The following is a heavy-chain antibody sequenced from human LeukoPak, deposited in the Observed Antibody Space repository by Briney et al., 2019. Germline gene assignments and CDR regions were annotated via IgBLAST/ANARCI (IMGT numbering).Heavy chain of an antibody. D-gene: IGHD1-26*01. CDR1: GFTFDDYG. CDR2: ISESGENT. V-gene: IGHV3-23*01. Sequence: AGGSLRLSCAASGFTFDDYGMSWVRQAPGKGLEWVSSISESGENTDYADSVKGRFTISRDNSQNTLYLRMNSLRADDTAVYYCAKQWVDCWGQGTLVTVSS. CDR3: AKQWVDC. J-gene: IGHJ4*02.